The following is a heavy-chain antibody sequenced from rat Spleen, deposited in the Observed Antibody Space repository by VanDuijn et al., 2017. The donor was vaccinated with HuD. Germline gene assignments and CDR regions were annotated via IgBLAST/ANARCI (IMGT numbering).Heavy chain of an antibody. J-gene: IGHJ2*01. D-gene: IGHD4-4*01. Sequence: EVQLVESDGGLVQPGRSLKLSCAASGFTFTDYYMAWVRQAPTKGLEWVASISPSGGSTYYRDSVKGRFTISRDNAKSTLYLQMDSLRSEDTATYYCATDNSGFRDYWGQGVMVTVSS. CDR2: ISPSGGST. V-gene: IGHV5-27*01. CDR3: ATDNSGFRDY. CDR1: GFTFTDYY.